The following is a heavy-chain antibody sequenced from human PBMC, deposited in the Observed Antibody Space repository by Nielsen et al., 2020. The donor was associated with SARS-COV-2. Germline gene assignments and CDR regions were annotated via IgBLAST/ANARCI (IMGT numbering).Heavy chain of an antibody. V-gene: IGHV1-18*01. Sequence: ASVKVSCKASGGTFSSYAISWVRQAPGQGLEWMGWISAYNGNTNYAQKLQGRVTMTTDTSTSTAYMELRSLRSDDTAVYYCARGGSGGGGTPPYAFDIWGQGTMVTVSS. CDR2: ISAYNGNT. J-gene: IGHJ3*02. D-gene: IGHD2-15*01. CDR3: ARGGSGGGGTPPYAFDI. CDR1: GGTFSSYA.